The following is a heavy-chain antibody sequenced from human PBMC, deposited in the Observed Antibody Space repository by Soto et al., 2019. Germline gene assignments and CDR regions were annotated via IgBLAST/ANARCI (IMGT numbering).Heavy chain of an antibody. CDR2: NYNSGIT. J-gene: IGHJ6*04. D-gene: IGHD6-6*01. V-gene: IGHV4-31*03. CDR1: GGSISSGGYY. CDR3: ARGSSIAGLYYGMDV. Sequence: QVQLQESGPGLVKPSQTLSLTCTVSGGSISSGGYYWTWIRQHPGKGLEWIGYNYNSGITYYNPSLQSRVTISLDTSKTQFSLKLSSVTAADTAVYYCARGSSIAGLYYGMDVWGEGTTVTVSS.